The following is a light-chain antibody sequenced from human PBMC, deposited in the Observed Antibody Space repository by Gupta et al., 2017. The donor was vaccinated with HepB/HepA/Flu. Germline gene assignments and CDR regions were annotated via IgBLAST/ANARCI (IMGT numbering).Light chain of an antibody. CDR1: RSNIGAGYD. J-gene: IGLJ2*01. CDR3: QSYDSSLSGVV. V-gene: IGLV1-40*01. CDR2: GNI. Sequence: QSVLTQPPSVSGAPGQRVTISCTGSRSNIGAGYDVHWYQQLPGTPPKLLIHGNINRPSGVPGRFSGSESGTSSSLAITGLRAEDEADYYCQSYDSSLSGVVFGGGTKLTVL.